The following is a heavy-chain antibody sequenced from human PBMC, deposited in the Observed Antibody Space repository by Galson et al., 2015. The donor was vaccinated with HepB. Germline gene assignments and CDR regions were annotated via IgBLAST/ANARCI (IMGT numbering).Heavy chain of an antibody. V-gene: IGHV3-7*03. CDR2: INQDGSSK. CDR1: GFTFGGYA. CDR3: ARRISLVRGIITKPDYYYGMDV. D-gene: IGHD3-10*01. J-gene: IGHJ6*02. Sequence: SLRLSCAASGFTFGGYAMTWVRQAPGKGLEWVAHINQDGSSKYYVDSVKGRFTISRDNAKDSVYLQLDSLRAEDTAVYYCARRISLVRGIITKPDYYYGMDVWGQGTTVTVAS.